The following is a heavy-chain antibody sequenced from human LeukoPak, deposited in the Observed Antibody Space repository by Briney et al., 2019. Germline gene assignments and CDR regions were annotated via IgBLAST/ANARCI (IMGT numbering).Heavy chain of an antibody. Sequence: PGGSLRLSCAASGFIFISSGMHWVRQAPGKGLEWVAFIRYDGSYNYYADSVKGRFTISRDSSKKTLYLQMNSLRVEDTAVYYCAKAMTTVTPFDYWGQGTLVTVSS. CDR2: IRYDGSYN. J-gene: IGHJ4*02. CDR3: AKAMTTVTPFDY. V-gene: IGHV3-30*02. D-gene: IGHD4-17*01. CDR1: GFIFISSG.